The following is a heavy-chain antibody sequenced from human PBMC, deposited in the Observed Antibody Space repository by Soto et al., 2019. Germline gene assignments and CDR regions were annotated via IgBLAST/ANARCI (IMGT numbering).Heavy chain of an antibody. CDR3: AREQISSGWSSFQH. CDR1: GFTFSSYG. V-gene: IGHV3-33*01. D-gene: IGHD6-19*01. J-gene: IGHJ1*01. Sequence: GGSLRLSCAASGFTFSSYGMHWVRQAPGKGLEWVAVIWYDGSNKYYADSVKGRFTISRDNSKNTLYLQMNSLRAEDTAVYYCAREQISSGWSSFQHWGQGTLVTVSS. CDR2: IWYDGSNK.